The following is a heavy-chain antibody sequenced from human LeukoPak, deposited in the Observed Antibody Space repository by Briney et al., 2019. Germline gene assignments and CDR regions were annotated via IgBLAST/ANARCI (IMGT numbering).Heavy chain of an antibody. Sequence: GGSLRLSCAASGLTLDDYGMSWVRQAPGKGLEWVSGINWNGGSTGYADSAKGRFTISRDNAKNSLYRQMNSLSAEDTALYYCATAGPCSGGSGCLFIGNDYMDVWGQGTTVTVSS. CDR1: GLTLDDYG. V-gene: IGHV3-20*04. J-gene: IGHJ6*03. CDR3: ATAGPCSGGSGCLFIGNDYMDV. CDR2: INWNGGST. D-gene: IGHD2-15*01.